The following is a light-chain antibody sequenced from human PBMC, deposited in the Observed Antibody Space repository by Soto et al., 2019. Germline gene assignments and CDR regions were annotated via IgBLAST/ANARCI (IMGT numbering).Light chain of an antibody. CDR3: GTWDTRLSVVV. J-gene: IGLJ2*01. CDR2: DTN. Sequence: QSVLTQPPSVSAAPVQKVNISCSGNGSNIGKNDVSWYLQLPGAAPTLLIYDTNKRPSGIPDRLSGPKSGTSATLCITGLPPGDEADYFCGTWDTRLSVVVFGGGTKVTVL. CDR1: GSNIGKND. V-gene: IGLV1-51*01.